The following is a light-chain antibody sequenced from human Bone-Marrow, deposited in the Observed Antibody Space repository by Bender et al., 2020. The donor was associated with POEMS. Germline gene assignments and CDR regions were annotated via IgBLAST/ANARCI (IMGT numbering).Light chain of an antibody. CDR3: QVWDSGSEVL. Sequence: ARITCGGNNIGRKRVNWYQRKPGQAPVLVVYDDADRPSGIPERLSGSNSWNTATLTINRVEAGDEADYYCQVWDSGSEVLFGGGTRLTVL. CDR2: DDA. V-gene: IGLV3-21*02. J-gene: IGLJ2*01. CDR1: NIGRKR.